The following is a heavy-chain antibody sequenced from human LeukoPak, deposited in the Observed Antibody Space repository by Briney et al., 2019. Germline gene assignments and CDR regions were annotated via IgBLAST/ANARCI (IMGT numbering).Heavy chain of an antibody. D-gene: IGHD3-10*01. V-gene: IGHV1-46*01. J-gene: IGHJ2*01. CDR2: INPSGGST. Sequence: ASVTVSYKASGYTFTSYYMHWVRQAPGQGLEWMGIINPSGGSTSYAQKFQGRVTITRGTSTSTVYMELSSLRPEDTAVYYCARHIRWYFGLWGRGTPVTVSS. CDR1: GYTFTSYY. CDR3: ARHIRWYFGL.